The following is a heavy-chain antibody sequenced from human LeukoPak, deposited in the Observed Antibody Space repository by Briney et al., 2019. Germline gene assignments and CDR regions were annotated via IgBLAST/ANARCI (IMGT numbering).Heavy chain of an antibody. CDR3: ARERSGSYYFDY. V-gene: IGHV3-30-3*01. CDR2: ISYDGSNK. J-gene: IGHJ4*02. CDR1: GFTFSSYA. D-gene: IGHD1-26*01. Sequence: QPGGSLRLSCAASGFTFSSYAMHWVRQAPGKGLEWVAVISYDGSNKYYADSVKGRFTISRDNSKNTLYLQMNSLRAEDTAVYYCARERSGSYYFDYWGQGTLVTVSS.